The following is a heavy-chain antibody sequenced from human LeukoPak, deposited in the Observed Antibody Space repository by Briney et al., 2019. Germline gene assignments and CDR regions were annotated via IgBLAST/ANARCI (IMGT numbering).Heavy chain of an antibody. D-gene: IGHD3-22*01. CDR2: ISSSSYI. CDR3: ARDNISNGFPFYYYMDV. Sequence: GGSLRLSCAASGFTFSNYNMNWVRQAPGKGLEWVSSISSSSYIYYADSVKGRFTISRDNAKNSLYLQVNSLRAEDTAVYYCARDNISNGFPFYYYMDVWGKGTTVTVSS. CDR1: GFTFSNYN. V-gene: IGHV3-21*01. J-gene: IGHJ6*03.